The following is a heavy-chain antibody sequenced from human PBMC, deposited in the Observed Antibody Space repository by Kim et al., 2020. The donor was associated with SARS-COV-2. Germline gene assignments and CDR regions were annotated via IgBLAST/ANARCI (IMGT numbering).Heavy chain of an antibody. J-gene: IGHJ4*02. CDR2: ISVDGSTT. CDR3: AADYIGVFNYFDY. D-gene: IGHD4-4*01. V-gene: IGHV3-30*03. CDR1: GFTFSGYG. Sequence: GGSLRLSCAGSGFTFSGYGMHWVRQAPGKGLEWVAVISVDGSTTNYADSVKGRFTISRDNSKNILYLQMNSLRTEDTAMYYCAADYIGVFNYFDYWGQGTLVTVSS.